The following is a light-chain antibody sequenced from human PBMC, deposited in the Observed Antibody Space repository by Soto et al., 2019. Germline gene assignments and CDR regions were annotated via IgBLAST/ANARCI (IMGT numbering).Light chain of an antibody. Sequence: QSVLTLPPSASGAPGQEVTMSCSGGTYNIGIGYVYWYQQLPGGAPKLNMYKTSQRPSGVPDRFSGSKSGTSASLAISGLRSEDEAEYFCAAWDDGMRAYVFGSGTKVTVL. CDR3: AAWDDGMRAYV. V-gene: IGLV1-47*01. CDR2: KTS. J-gene: IGLJ1*01. CDR1: TYNIGIGY.